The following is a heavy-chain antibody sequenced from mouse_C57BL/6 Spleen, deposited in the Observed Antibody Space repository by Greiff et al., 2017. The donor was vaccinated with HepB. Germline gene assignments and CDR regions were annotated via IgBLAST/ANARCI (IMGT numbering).Heavy chain of an antibody. CDR1: GFNIKNTY. J-gene: IGHJ1*03. D-gene: IGHD1-1*01. CDR3: ARKEITTVVAHWYFDV. Sequence: EVQLQQSVAELVRPGASVKLSCTASGFNIKNTYMHWVKQRPEQGLEWIGRIDPANGNTKYAPKFQGKATITADTSSNTAYLQLSSLTSEDTAIYYCARKEITTVVAHWYFDVWGTGTTVTVSS. V-gene: IGHV14-3*01. CDR2: IDPANGNT.